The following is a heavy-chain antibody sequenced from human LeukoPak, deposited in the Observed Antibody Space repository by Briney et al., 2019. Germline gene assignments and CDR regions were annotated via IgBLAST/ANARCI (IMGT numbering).Heavy chain of an antibody. CDR1: GGSFSGYY. CDR3: ARGFRVVVPAAIGFDY. D-gene: IGHD2-2*02. CDR2: INHSGST. Sequence: SETLSLTCAVSGGSFSGYYWSWIRQPPGKGLEWIGEINHSGSTNYNPSLKSRVTISVDTSKNQFSLKLSSVTAADTAVYYCARGFRVVVPAAIGFDYWGQGTLVTVSS. V-gene: IGHV4-34*01. J-gene: IGHJ4*02.